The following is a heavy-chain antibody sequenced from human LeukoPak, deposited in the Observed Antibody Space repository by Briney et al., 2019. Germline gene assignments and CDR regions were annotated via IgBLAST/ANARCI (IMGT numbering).Heavy chain of an antibody. CDR2: ISGSGGST. V-gene: IGHV3-23*01. CDR3: AKDISYGSGSYFDY. CDR1: GFTFSSYA. D-gene: IGHD3-10*01. Sequence: GGSLRLSCAASGFTFSSYAMSWVRQAPGKGREWVSAISGSGGSTYYADSVKGRFTISRDNSKNTLYLQMNSLRAEDTAVYYCAKDISYGSGSYFDYWGQGTLVTVSS. J-gene: IGHJ4*02.